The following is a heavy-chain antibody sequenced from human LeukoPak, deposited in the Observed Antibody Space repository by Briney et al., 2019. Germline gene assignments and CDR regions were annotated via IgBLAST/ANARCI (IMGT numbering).Heavy chain of an antibody. CDR1: GGSISSYY. CDR3: ARIRGVGANAFDY. J-gene: IGHJ4*02. CDR2: IYYSGST. D-gene: IGHD1-26*01. V-gene: IGHV4-59*01. Sequence: PSETLSLTCTGSGGSISSYYWSWIRQPPGKGLEWIGYIYYSGSTNYNPSLKSRVTISVDTSKNQFSLKLSSVTAADTAVYNCARIRGVGANAFDYWGQGTLVTVSS.